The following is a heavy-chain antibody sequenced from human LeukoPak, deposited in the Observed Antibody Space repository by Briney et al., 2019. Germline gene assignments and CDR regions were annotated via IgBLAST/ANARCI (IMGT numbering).Heavy chain of an antibody. J-gene: IGHJ6*02. V-gene: IGHV3-20*04. CDR2: INWNGGST. Sequence: GGSLRLSCAASGFTFDDYGMSWVRQAPGKGLEWVSGINWNGGSTGYADSVKGRFTISRDNAKNSLYLQMNSLRAEDTAVYYCVRDVYNWNEKNYYYYDMDVWGQGTTVTVSS. CDR3: VRDVYNWNEKNYYYYDMDV. CDR1: GFTFDDYG. D-gene: IGHD1-1*01.